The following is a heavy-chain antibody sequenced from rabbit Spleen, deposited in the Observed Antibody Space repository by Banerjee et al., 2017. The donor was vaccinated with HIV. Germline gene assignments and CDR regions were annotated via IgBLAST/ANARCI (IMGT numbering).Heavy chain of an antibody. Sequence: QQQLVESGGGLVQPGASLTLTCKASGFSFSSGYYVSWVRQAPGKGLEWLGCIWAGGGSTWCASWVNGRFTITRSTSLNTVDLKMTSLTAADAAAYFCARTYDGNNWDTMPRLYLWGPGTLVTVS. CDR3: ARTYDGNNWDTMPRLYL. J-gene: IGHJ4*01. CDR2: IWAGGGST. CDR1: GFSFSSGYY. V-gene: IGHV1S43*01. D-gene: IGHD4-2*01.